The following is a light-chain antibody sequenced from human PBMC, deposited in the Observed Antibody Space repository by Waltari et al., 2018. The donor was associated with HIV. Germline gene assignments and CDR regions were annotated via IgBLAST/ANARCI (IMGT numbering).Light chain of an antibody. Sequence: QSVLAQPPSASGTPGQRVTISCPGSTSNIGGNTVSWYHQLPGTAPKLLIYSNNERPSGVPSRLSGATSGTSASLVIRGLQSEDEADYYCAAWDDSLKGGAFGTGTKVTVL. CDR2: SNN. V-gene: IGLV1-44*01. CDR1: TSNIGGNT. CDR3: AAWDDSLKGGA. J-gene: IGLJ1*01.